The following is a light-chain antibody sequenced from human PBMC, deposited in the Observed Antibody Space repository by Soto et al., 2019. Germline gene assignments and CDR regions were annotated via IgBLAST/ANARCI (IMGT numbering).Light chain of an antibody. J-gene: IGLJ3*02. CDR2: GVN. Sequence: QSALSKPASVSGSPGQSSTVSCTGSSSDFGDDKYVSWYQQQPGKGPNLLIYGVNSRPSGISNRFSGSKSGNTASLTISGLQVEDEAEYFCGSFTTSRIWVFGRGTKVTVL. V-gene: IGLV2-14*01. CDR1: SSDFGDDKY. CDR3: GSFTTSRIWV.